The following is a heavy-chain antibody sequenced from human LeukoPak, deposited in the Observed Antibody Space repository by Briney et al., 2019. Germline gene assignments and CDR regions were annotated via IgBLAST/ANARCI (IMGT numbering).Heavy chain of an antibody. CDR3: AKFNGWELAEYYLDY. Sequence: GGSLRLSCAASGFIFSDYAMSWVRQAPGKGLEWLSGMSKSGYYTYDTESVKGRFTISRDNSKNTLYLQMSDLRAEDTAIYYCAKFNGWELAEYYLDYWGHGTLVTDSS. CDR2: MSKSGYYT. CDR1: GFIFSDYA. V-gene: IGHV3-23*01. J-gene: IGHJ4*01. D-gene: IGHD1-26*01.